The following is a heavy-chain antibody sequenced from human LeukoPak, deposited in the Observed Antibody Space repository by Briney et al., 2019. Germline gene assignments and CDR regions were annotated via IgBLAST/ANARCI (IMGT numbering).Heavy chain of an antibody. CDR1: GFTFSSYS. D-gene: IGHD3-3*01. Sequence: GGSLRLSRAASGFTFSSYSMNWVRQAPGKGLEWVSSISSSSSYIYYADSVKGRFTISRDNAKNSLYLQMNSLRAEDTAVYYCARGGMVTIFGVADYWGQGTLVTVSS. CDR3: ARGGMVTIFGVADY. V-gene: IGHV3-21*01. CDR2: ISSSSSYI. J-gene: IGHJ4*02.